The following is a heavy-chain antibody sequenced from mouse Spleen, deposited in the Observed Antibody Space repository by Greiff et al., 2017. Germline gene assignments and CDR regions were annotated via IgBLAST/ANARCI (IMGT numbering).Heavy chain of an antibody. V-gene: IGHV1-80*01. CDR2: IYPGDGDT. CDR1: GYAFSSYW. J-gene: IGHJ1*01. Sequence: QVQLQQSGAELVKPGASVKISCKASGYAFSSYWMNWVKQRPGKGLEWIGQIYPGDGDTKYNGKFKGKATLTADKSSSTAYMQLRSLTSEDSAVYFCARGVSNWYFDGWGAGTTVTVSS. CDR3: ARGVSNWYFDG.